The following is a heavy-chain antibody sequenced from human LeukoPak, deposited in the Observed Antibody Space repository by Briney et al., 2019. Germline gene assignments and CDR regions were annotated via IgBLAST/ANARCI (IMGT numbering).Heavy chain of an antibody. Sequence: ASVKVSCKASGYTFTGYYMHWVRQAPGQGLEWMGWINPNSGGTNYAQKFQGRVTMTRDTSISTAYMELSRLRSDDTAVYYCARDEGSAEDIVVVPAAIVDYWGQGTLVTVSS. V-gene: IGHV1-2*02. CDR1: GYTFTGYY. J-gene: IGHJ4*02. CDR3: ARDEGSAEDIVVVPAAIVDY. CDR2: INPNSGGT. D-gene: IGHD2-2*02.